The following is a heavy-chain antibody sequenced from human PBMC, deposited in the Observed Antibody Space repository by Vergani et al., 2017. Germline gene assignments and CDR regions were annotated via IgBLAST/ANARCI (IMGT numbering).Heavy chain of an antibody. D-gene: IGHD3-3*01. CDR2: IYYSGST. V-gene: IGHV4-39*07. CDR1: GGSISSSSYY. CDR3: ARLNVYYEFWSGYLDLNWFDP. Sequence: QLQLQESGPGLVKPSETLSLTCTVSGGSISSSSYYWGWIRQPPGKGLEWIGSIYYSGSTYYNPSLKSRVTISVDTSKNQFSLKLSSVTAADTAVYYCARLNVYYEFWSGYLDLNWFDPWGQGTLVTVSS. J-gene: IGHJ5*02.